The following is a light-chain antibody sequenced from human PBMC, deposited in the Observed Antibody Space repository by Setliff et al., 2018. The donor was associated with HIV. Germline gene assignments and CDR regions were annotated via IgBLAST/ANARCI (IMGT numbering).Light chain of an antibody. V-gene: IGLV1-44*01. Sequence: QSALTQPPSASGTPGQRVAISCSGSSSNIGTNTVNWYQPLPGTAPKLLIHSNNQRPSGVPDRFSGSKSGTSASLAISGLQSEDESDFYCAAWDDNLHRYVFGAGTKV. CDR1: SSNIGTNT. CDR2: SNN. CDR3: AAWDDNLHRYV. J-gene: IGLJ1*01.